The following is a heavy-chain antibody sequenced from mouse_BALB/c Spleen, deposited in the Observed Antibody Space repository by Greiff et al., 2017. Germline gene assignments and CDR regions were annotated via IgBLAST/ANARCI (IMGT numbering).Heavy chain of an antibody. CDR2: IYPGDGDT. CDR1: GYTFTSYW. D-gene: IGHD2-3*01. V-gene: IGHV1-87*01. J-gene: IGHJ4*01. Sequence: VQLQQSGAELARPGASVKLSCKASGYTFTSYWMQWVKQRPGQGLEWIGAIYPGDGDTRYTQKFKGKATLTADKSSSTAYMQLSSLASEDSAVYYCARDGSYYFDYWGQGTSVTVSS. CDR3: ARDGSYYFDY.